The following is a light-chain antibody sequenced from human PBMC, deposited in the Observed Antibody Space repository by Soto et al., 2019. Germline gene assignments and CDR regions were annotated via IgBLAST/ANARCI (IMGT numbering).Light chain of an antibody. J-gene: IGKJ2*01. V-gene: IGKV4-1*01. CDR3: QKYYSTPYT. CDR1: QSVLYSSNNKNY. CDR2: WAS. Sequence: DIVMTQSPDSLAVSLGERATINCKSSQSVLYSSNNKNYLAWYQQKPGQPPKLLIYWASTRESGVPDRFSGRGSGKNFPLTISSLQAEDVAVYYCQKYYSTPYTFGQGTKLEI.